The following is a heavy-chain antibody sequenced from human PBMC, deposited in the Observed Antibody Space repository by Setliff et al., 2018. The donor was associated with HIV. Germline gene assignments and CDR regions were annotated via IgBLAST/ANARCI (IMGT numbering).Heavy chain of an antibody. Sequence: SETLSLTCAVYGGSFSGYYWSWIRQPPGKGLEWIGEINHSGSTNYNPSLKSRITISEDTSKNQFSLKMRSVTAADTSMYYCARGGLYDTGDWIDPWGQGTPVTVSS. D-gene: IGHD3-16*01. CDR2: INHSGST. J-gene: IGHJ5*02. CDR3: ARGGLYDTGDWIDP. V-gene: IGHV4-34*09. CDR1: GGSFSGYY.